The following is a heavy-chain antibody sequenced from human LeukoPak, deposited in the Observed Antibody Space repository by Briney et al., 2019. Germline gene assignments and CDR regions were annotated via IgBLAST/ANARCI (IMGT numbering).Heavy chain of an antibody. CDR2: ISFDESEK. Sequence: GGSLRLSCAVSRFTLSNSALHWVRQAPGKGLEWVATISFDESEKFYADSVKGRFTISRDTSKNTVYLQMNSLRAEDTAVYYCAKDKNWSWSLDYWGQGTLVTVSS. D-gene: IGHD6-13*01. J-gene: IGHJ4*02. CDR3: AKDKNWSWSLDY. V-gene: IGHV3-30*18. CDR1: RFTLSNSA.